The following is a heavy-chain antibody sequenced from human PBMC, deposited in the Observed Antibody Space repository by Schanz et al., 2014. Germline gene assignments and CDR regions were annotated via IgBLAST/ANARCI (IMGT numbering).Heavy chain of an antibody. V-gene: IGHV1-69*02. D-gene: IGHD5-18*01. CDR3: TRGGYSYALSAFDI. CDR2: IIPILGIA. Sequence: QLQLVQSGAEVKKPGSSVKVSCKLSGGTFSSYTISWMQQAPGQGLEWMGKIIPILGIANYAQNFQGRVTMTTDTSTGTAYMELRSLRSDDTALYYCTRGGYSYALSAFDIWGQGTMVTVSS. J-gene: IGHJ3*02. CDR1: GGTFSSYT.